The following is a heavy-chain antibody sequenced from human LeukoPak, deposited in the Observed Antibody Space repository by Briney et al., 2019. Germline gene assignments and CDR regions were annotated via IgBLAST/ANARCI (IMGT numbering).Heavy chain of an antibody. Sequence: ASVKVSCKASGYTFTSYDINWVRQAPGQGLEWMGWMNPNSGNTVYAQKFQGRVTITRNTSIRTAYMELSSLRSEDTDVYYCARDDAFRQNWANWYFDLWGRGTLVTVSS. CDR2: MNPNSGNT. CDR1: GYTFTSYD. CDR3: ARDDAFRQNWANWYFDL. D-gene: IGHD7-27*01. V-gene: IGHV1-8*03. J-gene: IGHJ2*01.